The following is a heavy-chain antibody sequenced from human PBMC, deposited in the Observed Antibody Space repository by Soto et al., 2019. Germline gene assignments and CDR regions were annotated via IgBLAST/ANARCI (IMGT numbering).Heavy chain of an antibody. J-gene: IGHJ4*02. D-gene: IGHD6-13*01. CDR2: IYYSGST. V-gene: IGHV4-39*01. Sequence: SETLSLTCSVSGGSIRSSSYYWGWISQPPGKGQEWIGSIYYSGSTYYNPSLKSRVTISVDTSKNQFSLKLSSVTAADTAVYYCARHSGAAGTDLLDYWGQGTLVTVSS. CDR3: ARHSGAAGTDLLDY. CDR1: GGSIRSSSYY.